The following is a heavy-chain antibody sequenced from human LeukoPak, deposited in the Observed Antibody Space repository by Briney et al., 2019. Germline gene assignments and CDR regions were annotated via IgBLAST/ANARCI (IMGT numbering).Heavy chain of an antibody. Sequence: SEALSLTCNVSGASMSNYYWVWIRQPPGKGLEWIGSIYHSGTTYSGSTYYNPSLKSRVTISLDTSKNQFSLKLSSVTAADTAVYYCARAPAGSQNKLWFGVYYYYYMDVWGKGTTVTISS. CDR3: ARAPAGSQNKLWFGVYYYYYMDV. D-gene: IGHD3-10*01. V-gene: IGHV4-39*07. J-gene: IGHJ6*03. CDR1: GASMSNYY. CDR2: IYHSGTTYSGST.